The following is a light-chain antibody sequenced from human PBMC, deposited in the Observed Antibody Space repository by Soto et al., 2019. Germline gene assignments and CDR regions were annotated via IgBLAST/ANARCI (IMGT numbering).Light chain of an antibody. Sequence: EIVLTQSPDTLSLSPGEGATLSCRASQIVRSSYLAWYQQRPGQAPRLLIYGATSRATGIPHRFSGSGSGTDFTLTISSLEPEDFAVYYCQQYGSSPQWAFGQGTKVEIK. CDR2: GAT. CDR3: QQYGSSPQWA. J-gene: IGKJ1*01. CDR1: QIVRSSY. V-gene: IGKV3-20*01.